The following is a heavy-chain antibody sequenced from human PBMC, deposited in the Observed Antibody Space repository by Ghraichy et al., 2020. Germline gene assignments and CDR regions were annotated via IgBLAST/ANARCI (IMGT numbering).Heavy chain of an antibody. D-gene: IGHD1-7*01. V-gene: IGHV3-15*01. CDR2: IKSKTDGGTT. CDR3: TTDPNWNYDY. Sequence: ESLNISCAASGFTFSNAWMSWVRQAPGKGLEWVGRIKSKTDGGTTDYAAPVKGRFTISRDDSKNTLYLQMNSLKTEDTAVYYCTTDPNWNYDYWGQGTLVTVSS. CDR1: GFTFSNAW. J-gene: IGHJ4*02.